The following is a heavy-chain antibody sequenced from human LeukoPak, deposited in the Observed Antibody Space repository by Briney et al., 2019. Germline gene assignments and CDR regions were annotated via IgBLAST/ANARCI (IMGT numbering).Heavy chain of an antibody. Sequence: SVKVSCKASGYTFISYGITWVRQAPGQGLEWMGWISPYTTKTNYAQSLQGRVTTTTDTSPSTAYMELRSLRSDDTAVYYCAREGGVGPTAPPDYYSYQMDVWGKGTTVTVSS. CDR2: ISPYTTKT. V-gene: IGHV1-18*01. CDR3: AREGGVGPTAPPDYYSYQMDV. D-gene: IGHD1-26*01. J-gene: IGHJ6*03. CDR1: GYTFISYG.